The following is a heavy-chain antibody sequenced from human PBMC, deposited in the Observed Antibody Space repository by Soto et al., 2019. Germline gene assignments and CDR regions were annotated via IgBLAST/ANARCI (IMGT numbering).Heavy chain of an antibody. CDR2: ISNTAITD. J-gene: IGHJ6*03. CDR1: GFSFSDYS. V-gene: IGHV3-11*01. Sequence: QVHLVESGGDLVKPGGSLRLSCVASGFSFSDYSMTWMRQAPGGGLDFVAFISNTAITDYYADSVKGRFTISRDNARNSVYLQMDSLRAEDAAVYYWARDLQQMLSPQHYYYYLDVWGTGTTVTVSS. CDR3: ARDLQQMLSPQHYYYYLDV. D-gene: IGHD3-16*01.